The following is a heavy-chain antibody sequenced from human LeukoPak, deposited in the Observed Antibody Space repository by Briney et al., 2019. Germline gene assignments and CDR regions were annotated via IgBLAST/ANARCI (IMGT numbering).Heavy chain of an antibody. CDR3: ARVWADAFDI. CDR1: GGTFSSYA. J-gene: IGHJ3*02. D-gene: IGHD3-10*01. Sequence: ASVKVSCKASGGTFSSYAISWVRQAPGQGLEWMGGIIPIFGTANYAQKFQGRVTITADESTSTAYMELSSLRSEDTAVYYCARVWADAFDIWGQGTMVTVSS. V-gene: IGHV1-69*13. CDR2: IIPIFGTA.